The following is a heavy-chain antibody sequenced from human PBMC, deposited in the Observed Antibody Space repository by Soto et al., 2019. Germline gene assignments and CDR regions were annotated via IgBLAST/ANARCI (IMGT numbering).Heavy chain of an antibody. V-gene: IGHV1-3*01. J-gene: IGHJ4*01. CDR3: ARDYALYYDLWSSYSASYYFDF. Sequence: GASEKVSCKASGYTFTSSAMHWVRQAPGQRVEWMGWINAGNGNTKYSQKFQGRVTITRDTSASTAYLELRILLSEDTAGYYCARDYALYYDLWSSYSASYYFDFWGQGTLVTVSS. CDR1: GYTFTSSA. CDR2: INAGNGNT. D-gene: IGHD3-3*01.